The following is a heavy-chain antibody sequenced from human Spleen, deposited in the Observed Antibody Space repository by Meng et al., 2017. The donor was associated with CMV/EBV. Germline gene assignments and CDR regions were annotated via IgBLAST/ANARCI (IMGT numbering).Heavy chain of an antibody. V-gene: IGHV4-59*01. CDR2: IYYSGST. CDR1: GGSISSYY. Sequence: GSLRLSCTVSGGSISSYYWSWIRQPPGKGLEWIAYIYYSGSTNYTPSLKSRVSISIDTSKNQFSLKLSSVTAADTAVYYCARQIEFWSGAWYYFDYWGQGTLVTVSS. J-gene: IGHJ4*02. D-gene: IGHD3-3*01. CDR3: ARQIEFWSGAWYYFDY.